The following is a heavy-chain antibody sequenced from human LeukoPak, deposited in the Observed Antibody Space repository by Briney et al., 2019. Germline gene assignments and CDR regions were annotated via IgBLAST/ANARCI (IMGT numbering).Heavy chain of an antibody. CDR2: IHQHGSKE. CDR3: ARDRVGATTSLSYYYYYYGMDV. D-gene: IGHD1-26*01. CDR1: GFNFRAYW. V-gene: IGHV3-7*01. J-gene: IGHJ6*02. Sequence: GGSLRLSCTTSGFNFRAYWMGWVRQAPGKGLEWVANIHQHGSKENYVDSVKGRFTISRDNSKNTLYLQMNSLRAEDTAVYYCARDRVGATTSLSYYYYYYGMDVWGQGTTVTVSS.